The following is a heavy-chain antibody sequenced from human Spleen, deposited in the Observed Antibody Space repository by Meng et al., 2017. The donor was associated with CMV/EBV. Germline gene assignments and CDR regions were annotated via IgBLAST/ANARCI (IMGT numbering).Heavy chain of an antibody. Sequence: LTCAVSGGSISSTDWWSWARQPPGMGLEWIGQVYHSGSTRYNPSLKSRVSMSVDNSNNHFSLKVISVTAADTAVYYCATIIGSTLGPWGQGILVTVSS. D-gene: IGHD5/OR15-5a*01. V-gene: IGHV4-4*02. CDR1: GGSISSTDW. CDR2: VYHSGST. J-gene: IGHJ5*02. CDR3: ATIIGSTLGP.